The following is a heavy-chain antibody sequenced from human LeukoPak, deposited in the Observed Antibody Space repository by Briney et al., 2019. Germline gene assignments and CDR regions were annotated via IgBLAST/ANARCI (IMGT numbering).Heavy chain of an antibody. CDR1: GHSISSSRHS. V-gene: IGHV4-39*07. Sequence: SATLSLTCTGSGHSISSSRHSWGCIRQPPGKGLEWIGTIYYRGSTYYNPSLNNRVTTTEDTTKNQFSLRLSSMAAADTAVYFCCGYCGAGGCDGASRYNWFDPWGQGTLVTVSS. CDR2: IYYRGST. J-gene: IGHJ5*02. D-gene: IGHD2-15*01. CDR3: CGYCGAGGCDGASRYNWFDP.